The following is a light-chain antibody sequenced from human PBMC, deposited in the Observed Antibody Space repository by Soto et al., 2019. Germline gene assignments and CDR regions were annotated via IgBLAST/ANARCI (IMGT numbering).Light chain of an antibody. CDR3: QQYRNWPRT. CDR2: GAS. Sequence: EIVMTQSPDTLSVSPTERSTLSCWASQSVSSNLAWYQQKPGQAPRLLIYGASTRATGIPARFSGSGSGTEFTLTISSLQSEDFAVYYCQQYRNWPRTFGQGTKVDIK. CDR1: QSVSSN. V-gene: IGKV3-15*01. J-gene: IGKJ1*01.